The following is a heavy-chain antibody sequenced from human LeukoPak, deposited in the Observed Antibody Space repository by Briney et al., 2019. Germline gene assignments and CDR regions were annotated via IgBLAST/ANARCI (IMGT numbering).Heavy chain of an antibody. Sequence: GASVKVSCKASGYTFTGYYMHWVRQAPGQGLEWMGWINPNSGGTNYAQKFQGRVTMTRDTSISTAYMELSRLRSDDTAVYYCARSRSSADFWRDFGYYFDYWGQGTLVTVSS. CDR2: INPNSGGT. J-gene: IGHJ4*02. CDR3: ARSRSSADFWRDFGYYFDY. D-gene: IGHD3-3*01. V-gene: IGHV1-2*02. CDR1: GYTFTGYY.